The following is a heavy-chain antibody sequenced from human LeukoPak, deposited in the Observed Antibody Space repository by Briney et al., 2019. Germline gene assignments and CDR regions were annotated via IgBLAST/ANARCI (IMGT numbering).Heavy chain of an antibody. Sequence: GASVKVSCKASGYTFTNYYIHWVRQAPGHGLEWMGISNPSGDSTNYAQKFQGRVTMTTDTSTSTAYMELRSLRSDDTAVYYCARNADNWNPAWFHPWGQGTLVTVSS. V-gene: IGHV1-46*01. J-gene: IGHJ5*02. CDR1: GYTFTNYY. CDR2: SNPSGDST. CDR3: ARNADNWNPAWFHP. D-gene: IGHD1-20*01.